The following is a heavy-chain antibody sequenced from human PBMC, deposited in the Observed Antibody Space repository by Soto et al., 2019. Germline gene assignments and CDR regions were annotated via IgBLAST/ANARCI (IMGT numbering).Heavy chain of an antibody. CDR3: ATATVPWAFDI. CDR1: GGPMSGYF. CDR2: IYTSGTT. Sequence: GPGPLGASETLSLTCNVSGGPMSGYFWSWFRLSAGKGLEWIGRIYTSGTTNYNPSFKSRVTMSVDTSWTHFSLRLTSVTAADSALYYCATATVPWAFDIWGPGTMVTVSS. V-gene: IGHV4-4*07. D-gene: IGHD1-26*01. J-gene: IGHJ3*02.